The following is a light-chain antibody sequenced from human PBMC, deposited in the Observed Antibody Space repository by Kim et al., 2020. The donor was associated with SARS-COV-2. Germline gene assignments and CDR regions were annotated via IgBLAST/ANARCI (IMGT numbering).Light chain of an antibody. Sequence: QKVTISCSGSSPNIGNNYVSWYQQLPGTAPKLLIYDNNKRPSGIPDRFSGSKSGTSATLGITGLQTGDEADYYCGTWDSSLSGLVFGGGTQLTVL. CDR2: DNN. V-gene: IGLV1-51*01. CDR3: GTWDSSLSGLV. J-gene: IGLJ3*02. CDR1: SPNIGNNY.